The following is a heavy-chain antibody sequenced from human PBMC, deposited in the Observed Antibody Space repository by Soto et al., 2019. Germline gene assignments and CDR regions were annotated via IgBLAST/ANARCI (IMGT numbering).Heavy chain of an antibody. Sequence: GESLKISCKGSGYSFTSYWIGWVRQMPGKGLEWMGIIYPGDSDTRYSPSFQGQVTISADKSISTAYLQWSSLKASDTAMYYRAIEFDYYGSGSYFDYWGRGTLVTVSS. J-gene: IGHJ4*02. V-gene: IGHV5-51*01. D-gene: IGHD3-10*01. CDR2: IYPGDSDT. CDR1: GYSFTSYW. CDR3: AIEFDYYGSGSYFDY.